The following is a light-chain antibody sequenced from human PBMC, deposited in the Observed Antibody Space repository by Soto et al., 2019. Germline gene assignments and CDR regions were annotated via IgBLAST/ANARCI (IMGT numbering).Light chain of an antibody. CDR2: GAS. V-gene: IGKV3-15*01. CDR3: QQYNNWPPLT. CDR1: QSVGSN. Sequence: EIVMTQSPATLSVSPGERVTLSCRASQSVGSNLAGYQQKPGQAPRLVIFGASTRASGFPARFSGSGSGTEFTLPISSLQSEDFAVYYCQQYNNWPPLTFGGGTKVEIK. J-gene: IGKJ4*01.